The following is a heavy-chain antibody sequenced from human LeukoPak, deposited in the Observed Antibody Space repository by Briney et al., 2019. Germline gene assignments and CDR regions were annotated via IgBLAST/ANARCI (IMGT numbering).Heavy chain of an antibody. V-gene: IGHV1-8*01. CDR2: MNPNSGNT. D-gene: IGHD3-3*01. Sequence: ASVKVSCKASGYTFTSYDINWVRQATGQGLEWMGWMNPNSGNTGYAQKFQGRVTMTRDTSISTAYMELSSLRSEDTAVYYCARNSDDFWSGYSLYYYYYGMDVWGQGTTVTVSS. CDR1: GYTFTSYD. CDR3: ARNSDDFWSGYSLYYYYYGMDV. J-gene: IGHJ6*02.